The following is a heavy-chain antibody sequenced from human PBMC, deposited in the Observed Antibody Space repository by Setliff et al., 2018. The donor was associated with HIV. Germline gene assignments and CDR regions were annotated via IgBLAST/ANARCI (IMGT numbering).Heavy chain of an antibody. D-gene: IGHD3-10*01. V-gene: IGHV1-18*01. CDR2: INSYDGNT. CDR3: ARVPGARPYYYYYMDV. CDR1: GYTFSSYG. J-gene: IGHJ6*03. Sequence: ASVKVSCKASGYTFSSYGISGVRQAPGQGLEWMGWINSYDGNTNYEQKFQGRVTMTTDTSTTSAYLELRSLRSDDTAVYYCARVPGARPYYYYYMDVWGKGTTVTVSS.